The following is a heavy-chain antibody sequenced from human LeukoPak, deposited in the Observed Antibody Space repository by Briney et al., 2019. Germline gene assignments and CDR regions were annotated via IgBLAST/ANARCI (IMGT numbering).Heavy chain of an antibody. CDR2: IYTSGST. V-gene: IGHV4-61*02. Sequence: SQTPSLTCTVSGGSISSGSYYWSWIRQPAWKGLEWFGRIYTSGSTNYNPSLKSRVTISVDTSKNQFSLKLSSVTAADTAVYYCARHQTNYYDSSGNAFDIWGQGTMVTVSS. D-gene: IGHD3-22*01. CDR1: GGSISSGSYY. J-gene: IGHJ3*02. CDR3: ARHQTNYYDSSGNAFDI.